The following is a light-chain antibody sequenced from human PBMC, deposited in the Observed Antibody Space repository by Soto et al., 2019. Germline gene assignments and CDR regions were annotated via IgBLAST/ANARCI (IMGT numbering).Light chain of an antibody. Sequence: IQLTQSPASLSASVGERVTITCRASQDIRGALAWYQQSPGEAPQLLIYDASTLESGVPSRFNGSSSGTHFTLTISSLQPEDFATYYCQQFLSYPITFGQGTRLEIK. CDR1: QDIRGA. CDR3: QQFLSYPIT. V-gene: IGKV1-13*02. CDR2: DAS. J-gene: IGKJ5*01.